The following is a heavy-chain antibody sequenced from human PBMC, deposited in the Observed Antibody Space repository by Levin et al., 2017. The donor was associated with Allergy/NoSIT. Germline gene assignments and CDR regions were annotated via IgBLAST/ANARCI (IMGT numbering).Heavy chain of an antibody. J-gene: IGHJ6*03. V-gene: IGHV4-34*01. CDR3: ARGRKLVATRDYYYMDV. CDR1: GGSFSGYY. CDR2: INHSGST. D-gene: IGHD5-12*01. Sequence: SSETLSLTCAVYGGSFSGYYWSWIRQPPGKGLEWMGEINHSGSTNYNPSPKSRVTISVDKSKNQVSLKLSPVTGAATTVYSGARGRKLVATRDYYYMDVWGKGTTVTVSS.